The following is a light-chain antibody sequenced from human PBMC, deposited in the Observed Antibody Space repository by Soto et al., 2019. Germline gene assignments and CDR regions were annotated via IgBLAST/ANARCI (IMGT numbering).Light chain of an antibody. Sequence: QPVLTQPPAVSGTPGQRVTISCFGSSSNIGSNHVYWYQQFPGTAPKLLFYRNILRPSGVPDRFSASKSGTSASLAISGVRSEDEADYYCAAWDDSLSGWVFGGGTKLTVL. J-gene: IGLJ3*02. CDR3: AAWDDSLSGWV. CDR1: SSNIGSNH. V-gene: IGLV1-47*01. CDR2: RNI.